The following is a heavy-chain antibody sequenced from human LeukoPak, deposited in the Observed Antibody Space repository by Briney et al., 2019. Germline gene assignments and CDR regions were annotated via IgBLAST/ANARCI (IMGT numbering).Heavy chain of an antibody. CDR3: ARDHSGWYSDDYFDY. J-gene: IGHJ4*02. Sequence: ASVKVSCKASGYTFTGYYMHWVRQAPGQGLEWMGRINPNSGGTNYAQKFQGRVTMTRDTSISTAYMELSRLRSDDTAVYYCARDHSGWYSDDYFDYWGQGALVTVSS. CDR1: GYTFTGYY. CDR2: INPNSGGT. V-gene: IGHV1-2*06. D-gene: IGHD6-19*01.